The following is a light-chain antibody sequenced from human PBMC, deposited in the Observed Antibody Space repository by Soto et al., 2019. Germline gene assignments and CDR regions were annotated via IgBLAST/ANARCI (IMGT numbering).Light chain of an antibody. V-gene: IGLV2-8*01. CDR1: SSDVGDYNY. Sequence: QSALTQPPSASGSLGQSVTIPCTGTSSDVGDYNYVSWYQQHPGKVPKLMIYEVSKRPSGVPDRFSGSKSGNTASLTVSGIQAEDEADYYCSSFAGSPVVFGGGTQLTVL. CDR3: SSFAGSPVV. J-gene: IGLJ2*01. CDR2: EVS.